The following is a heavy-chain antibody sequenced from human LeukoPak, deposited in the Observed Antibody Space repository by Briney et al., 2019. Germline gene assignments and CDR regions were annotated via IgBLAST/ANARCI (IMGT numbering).Heavy chain of an antibody. CDR3: ARVNFAAAAMDV. CDR2: ISYDGSNK. CDR1: GFTFSSYA. D-gene: IGHD6-13*01. Sequence: GGSLRLSCAASGFTFSSYAMHWVRQAPGKGLEWVAVISYDGSNKYYADSVKGRFTFSRDNSKNTLYLQMTSLRAEDTAVYYCARVNFAAAAMDVWGKGTTVTVSS. V-gene: IGHV3-30*04. J-gene: IGHJ6*04.